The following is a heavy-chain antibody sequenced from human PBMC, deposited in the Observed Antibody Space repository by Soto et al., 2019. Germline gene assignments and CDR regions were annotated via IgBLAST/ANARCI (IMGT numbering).Heavy chain of an antibody. J-gene: IGHJ4*02. CDR3: EREGYAYGLDF. D-gene: IGHD3-10*01. CDR1: GLTGMDKY. Sequence: EVQLVQTGGGLIKPGGSLSLSCAASGLTGMDKYMSWVRKAQGKGLEWVSLTNTGGNSYFADSVKGRFIVSRDISKNALFLHMSSLAAEDTAVYYCEREGYAYGLDFWGQGSLVNVSS. V-gene: IGHV3-53*02. CDR2: TNTGGNS.